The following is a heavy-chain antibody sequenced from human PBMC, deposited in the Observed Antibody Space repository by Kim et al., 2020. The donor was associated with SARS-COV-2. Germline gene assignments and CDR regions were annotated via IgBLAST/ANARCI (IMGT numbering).Heavy chain of an antibody. V-gene: IGHV4-30-2*01. CDR1: GGSIRSADYS. CDR3: ARGRVWHGLDV. CDR2: ISYNGRT. J-gene: IGHJ6*02. Sequence: SETPSLTCAVSGGSIRSADYSWGWIRQPPGKGLEWIGHISYNGRTDYNPSLKSRLTISLDKSKNRFSLNLRFVTAADTAIYYCARGRVWHGLDVWGQGTTVTVSS.